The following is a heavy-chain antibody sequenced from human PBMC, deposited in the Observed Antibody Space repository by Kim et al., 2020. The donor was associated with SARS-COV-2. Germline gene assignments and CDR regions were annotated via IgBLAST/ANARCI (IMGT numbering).Heavy chain of an antibody. D-gene: IGHD3-22*01. V-gene: IGHV5-10-1*01. CDR3: ARRGGYYDSSGHYYYYYGMGV. CDR1: GYSFTSYW. Sequence: GESLKISCKGSGYSFTSYWISWVRQMPGKGLEWMGRFDPSDSYTNYSPSFQGHVTIPADKSISTAYLQWSSLKASDTAMYYCARRGGYYDSSGHYYYYYGMGVWGQGTTVTVSS. CDR2: FDPSDSYT. J-gene: IGHJ6*02.